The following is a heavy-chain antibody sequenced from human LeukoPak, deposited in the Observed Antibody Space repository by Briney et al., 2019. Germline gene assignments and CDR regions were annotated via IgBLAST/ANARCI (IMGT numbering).Heavy chain of an antibody. CDR3: ARDRGPRTGFMVREAYDY. CDR1: GFTFSSYW. CDR2: INTDGSIT. Sequence: GGSLRLSCAASGFTFSSYWMNWVRQAPGKGLVWVSRINTDGSITNYADSVKGRFSISRDNAKNTLYLQMSSLRAEDTAVYYCARDRGPRTGFMVREAYDYWGQGTLVTVSS. J-gene: IGHJ4*02. D-gene: IGHD3-10*01. V-gene: IGHV3-74*01.